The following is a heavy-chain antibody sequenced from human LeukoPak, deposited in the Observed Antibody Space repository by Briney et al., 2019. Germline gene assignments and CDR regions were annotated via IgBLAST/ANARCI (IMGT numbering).Heavy chain of an antibody. CDR3: ARGEVLDYYYMDV. CDR2: INPNSGGT. V-gene: IGHV1-2*02. Sequence: ASVKVSCKASEYTFTGYYMHWVRQAPGQGLEWMGWINPNSGGTNYAQKFQGRVTMTRDTSISTAYMELSRLRSDDTAVYYCARGEVLDYYYMDVWGKGTTVTISS. CDR1: EYTFTGYY. J-gene: IGHJ6*03.